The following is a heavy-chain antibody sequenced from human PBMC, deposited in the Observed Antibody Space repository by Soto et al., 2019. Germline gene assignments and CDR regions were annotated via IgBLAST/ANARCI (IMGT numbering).Heavy chain of an antibody. CDR2: TSYNGNNK. CDR3: AKDIKCEDFTYGYFYYGMDV. D-gene: IGHD3-10*01. Sequence: HPGGSLRLSCAASGFTFSDCSMHWVRQAPGKGLEWVASTSYNGNNKYYGGSVKGRFTISRDNSKNTLHLEMITLRPEDTAVYYCAKDIKCEDFTYGYFYYGMDVWGQGTTVTVSS. J-gene: IGHJ6*02. V-gene: IGHV3-30*18. CDR1: GFTFSDCS.